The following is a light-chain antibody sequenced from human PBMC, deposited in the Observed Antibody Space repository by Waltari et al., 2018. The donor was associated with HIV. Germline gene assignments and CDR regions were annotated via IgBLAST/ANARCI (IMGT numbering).Light chain of an antibody. CDR1: QSVRSPS. CDR3: QQYAASPLT. CDR2: GAS. Sequence: EIVLTQSPGTLSLSPGERATLSFRASQSVRSPSLAWYQQKPGQASRLLIYGASTRAPGIPDRFSGSGAVTDFILTISRLEPEDCAVYYCQQYAASPLTFGGGTKVEIK. J-gene: IGKJ4*01. V-gene: IGKV3-20*01.